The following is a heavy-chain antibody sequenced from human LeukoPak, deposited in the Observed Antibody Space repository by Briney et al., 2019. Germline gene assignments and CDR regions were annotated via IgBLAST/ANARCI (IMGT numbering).Heavy chain of an antibody. J-gene: IGHJ6*02. CDR1: GFTFSSYA. Sequence: QPGGSLRLSCAASGFTFSSYAMHWVRQAPGKGLEWVAVISYDGSNKYYADSVKGRFTISRDNSQDTLYLQMNSLRAEDTAVYYCARDGKPERNFDWLLYGMDVWGQGTTVTVSS. CDR2: ISYDGSNK. CDR3: ARDGKPERNFDWLLYGMDV. D-gene: IGHD3-9*01. V-gene: IGHV3-30-3*01.